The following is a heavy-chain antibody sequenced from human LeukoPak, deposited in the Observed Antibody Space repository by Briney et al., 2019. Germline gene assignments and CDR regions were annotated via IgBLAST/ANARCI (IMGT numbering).Heavy chain of an antibody. Sequence: SETLSLTCAVYGGPFSDYYWSWIRQPPGKGLEWIGEINHNGSTKYNPSLKSRVTISVDTSKNQFSLKLSSVTAADTAVYYCARLSLWFGSFYYMDVWGKGTTVTISS. J-gene: IGHJ6*03. CDR1: GGPFSDYY. V-gene: IGHV4-34*01. D-gene: IGHD3-10*01. CDR2: INHNGST. CDR3: ARLSLWFGSFYYMDV.